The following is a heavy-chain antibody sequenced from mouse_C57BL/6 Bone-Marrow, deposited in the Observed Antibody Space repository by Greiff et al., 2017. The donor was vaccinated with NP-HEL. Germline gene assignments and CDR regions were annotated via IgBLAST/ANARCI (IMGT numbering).Heavy chain of an antibody. Sequence: EVQLQQSGPSLVKPSQSLSLTCSVTGYSIISGYYWNWIRQFPGNKLEWMAYISYDGSNNYNPSLKNRISITRDISKNQFFLKLTSVTTEDTATYYCAREGGYYGSPFAYWGQGTLVTVSA. CDR3: AREGGYYGSPFAY. V-gene: IGHV3-6*01. CDR1: GYSIISGYY. J-gene: IGHJ3*01. D-gene: IGHD1-1*01. CDR2: ISYDGSN.